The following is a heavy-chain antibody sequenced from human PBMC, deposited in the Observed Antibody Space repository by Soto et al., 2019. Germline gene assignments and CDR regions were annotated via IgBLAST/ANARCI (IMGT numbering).Heavy chain of an antibody. Sequence: SETLSLTCAVSGVSISSYYWSWIRQPPGKGLGWIGYVFYNEISNYSPSLKGRVTMSMEMSTNHFSLDLRSVTAAYPAVYFCWQVRAGASSSTHHDYWGPGALGT. CDR1: GVSISSYY. J-gene: IGHJ4*02. V-gene: IGHV4-59*01. D-gene: IGHD6-6*01. CDR3: WQVRAGASSSTHHDY. CDR2: VFYNEIS.